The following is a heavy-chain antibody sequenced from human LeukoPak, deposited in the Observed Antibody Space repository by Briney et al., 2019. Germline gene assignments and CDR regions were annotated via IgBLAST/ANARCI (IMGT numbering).Heavy chain of an antibody. J-gene: IGHJ5*02. CDR2: IYYSGST. V-gene: IGHV4-39*07. Sequence: SETLSLTCTVSGGSISSSSYYWGWIRQPPGTGLEWIGSIYYSGSTYYNPSLKSRVTISVDTSKNQFSLKLSSVTAADTAVYYCARDRAYCGGDCYSEEFDPWGQGTLVTVSS. CDR1: GGSISSSSYY. CDR3: ARDRAYCGGDCYSEEFDP. D-gene: IGHD2-21*02.